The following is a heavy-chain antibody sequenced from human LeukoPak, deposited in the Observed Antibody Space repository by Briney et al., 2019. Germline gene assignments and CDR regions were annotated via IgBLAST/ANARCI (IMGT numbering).Heavy chain of an antibody. J-gene: IGHJ4*02. CDR1: GFSFSNYW. D-gene: IGHD6-13*01. CDR2: IQPGDSES. V-gene: IGHV5-51*01. Sequence: RESLKISCKGSGFSFSNYWIGWVRQMPGKGLEWMGIIQPGDSESRYSPTFQGQVTISADKSISTAYLQWSSLKASDTAMYYCARQEDYSIWYGDPTDSYYFDFWGQGTLVTVSS. CDR3: ARQEDYSIWYGDPTDSYYFDF.